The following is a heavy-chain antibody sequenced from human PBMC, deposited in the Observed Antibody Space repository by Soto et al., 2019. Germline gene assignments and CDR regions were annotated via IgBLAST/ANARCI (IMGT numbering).Heavy chain of an antibody. V-gene: IGHV4-39*01. J-gene: IGHJ4*02. Sequence: SETLPLTCSVSGASISSGYYYWGWIRQSPGKGLEWLGSVYYNGGTYDNPSLKSRVTMSVDTSKNQFSLKLSSVTAADTAIYFCARHMRHQLDDFYYWGQRILVTSP. CDR3: ARHMRHQLDDFYY. CDR1: GASISSGYYY. CDR2: VYYNGGT. D-gene: IGHD6-13*01.